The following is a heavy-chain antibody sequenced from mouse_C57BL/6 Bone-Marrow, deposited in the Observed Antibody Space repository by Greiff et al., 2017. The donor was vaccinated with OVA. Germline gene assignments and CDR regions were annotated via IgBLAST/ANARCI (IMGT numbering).Heavy chain of an antibody. Sequence: EVNVVESEGGLVQPGSSMKLSCTASGFTFSDYYMAWVRQVPEKGLEWVANINYDGSSTYYLDSLKSRFIISRDNAKNILYLQMSSLKSEDTATYYCARDADGYDYWYFDVWGTGTTVTVSS. CDR2: INYDGSST. CDR1: GFTFSDYY. V-gene: IGHV5-16*01. CDR3: ARDADGYDYWYFDV. J-gene: IGHJ1*03. D-gene: IGHD2-2*01.